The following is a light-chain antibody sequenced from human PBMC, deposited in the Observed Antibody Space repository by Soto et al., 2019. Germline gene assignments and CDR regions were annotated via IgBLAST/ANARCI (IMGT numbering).Light chain of an antibody. CDR3: QQRSNWPWT. CDR2: DAS. J-gene: IGKJ1*01. CDR1: QSVSSY. Sequence: EIVMTHSPATLSLSPWERATLSFSASQSVSSYLAWYQQKPGQAPRLLIYDASNRATGIPARFRGSGSGTDFTLTISSLEPEDFAVYYCQQRSNWPWTFGQGTKVDIK. V-gene: IGKV3-11*01.